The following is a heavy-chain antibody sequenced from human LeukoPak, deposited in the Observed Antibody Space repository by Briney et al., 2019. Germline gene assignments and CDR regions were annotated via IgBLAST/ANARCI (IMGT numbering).Heavy chain of an antibody. CDR3: ARDGGYCSSTSCYNLWFDP. Sequence: GASVTVSFTASGYSFTSYYMHWVRQAPGQGPEWMGVINPSGGSTSYAQKFQGRVTMTRDTSTSTVYMELSSLRSEDTAVYYCARDGGYCSSTSCYNLWFDPWGQGTLVSVSS. D-gene: IGHD2-2*02. V-gene: IGHV1-46*01. CDR2: INPSGGST. CDR1: GYSFTSYY. J-gene: IGHJ5*02.